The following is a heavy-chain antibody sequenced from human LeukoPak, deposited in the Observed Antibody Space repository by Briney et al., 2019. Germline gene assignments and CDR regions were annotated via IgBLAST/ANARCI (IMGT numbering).Heavy chain of an antibody. CDR3: ARGWPQNHALFDY. Sequence: GGSLRLSCAASEFIFSSYWMSWVRQPPEKGLEWVSRINSDESITTYADSVKGRFTVSRDNAKNTLYLQMNSLRVEDTAVYYCARGWPQNHALFDYWGQGTLVTVSS. CDR1: EFIFSSYW. D-gene: IGHD2-2*01. J-gene: IGHJ4*02. V-gene: IGHV3-74*01. CDR2: INSDESIT.